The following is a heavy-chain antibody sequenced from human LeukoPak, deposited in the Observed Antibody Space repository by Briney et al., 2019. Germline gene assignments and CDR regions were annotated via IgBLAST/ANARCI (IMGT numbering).Heavy chain of an antibody. Sequence: GGSLRLYCEASGFSISSYWMTWVRQAPGKGLEWVANIKKQGSEKYYVDSVQGRFTIARDNAKNSLYLQMNNLRAEDTAMYYCVRHAYYVFDIWGQGTMVTVSS. D-gene: IGHD3-10*01. J-gene: IGHJ3*02. CDR3: VRHAYYVFDI. CDR1: GFSISSYW. CDR2: IKKQGSEK. V-gene: IGHV3-7*01.